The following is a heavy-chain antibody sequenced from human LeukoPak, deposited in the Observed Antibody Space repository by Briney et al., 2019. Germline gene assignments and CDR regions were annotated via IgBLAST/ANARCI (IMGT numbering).Heavy chain of an antibody. D-gene: IGHD5-18*01. CDR2: ISWNSGSI. CDR3: AKDSGYSYGSKARSITFDY. Sequence: GGSLRLSCAASGFTFDDYAMHWVRQAPGKGLEWVSGISWNSGSIGYADSVKGRFTISRDNAKNSLYLQMNSLRAEDTALYYCAKDSGYSYGSKARSITFDYWGQGTLVTVSS. J-gene: IGHJ4*02. V-gene: IGHV3-9*01. CDR1: GFTFDDYA.